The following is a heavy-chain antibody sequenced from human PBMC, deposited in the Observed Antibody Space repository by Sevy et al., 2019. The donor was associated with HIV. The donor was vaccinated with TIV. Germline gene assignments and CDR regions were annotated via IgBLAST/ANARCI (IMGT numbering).Heavy chain of an antibody. D-gene: IGHD2-15*01. J-gene: IGHJ4*02. Sequence: GSLRLSCAASGFIFNNYDMYWIRQAPGKGLEWVATVSYDGADKDYADLVKGRFTISRDSSRSMLYLQMSSLRPKDTGVYFCAKDMVDCSGGTCYSGAVSPFESWGQGTLVTVSS. CDR3: AKDMVDCSGGTCYSGAVSPFES. CDR2: VSYDGADK. V-gene: IGHV3-30*18. CDR1: GFIFNNYD.